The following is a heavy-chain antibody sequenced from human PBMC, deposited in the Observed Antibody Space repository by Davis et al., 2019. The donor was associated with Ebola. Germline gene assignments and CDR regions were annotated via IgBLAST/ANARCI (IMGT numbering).Heavy chain of an antibody. CDR1: GGSFSGYY. Sequence: SETLSLTCAVYGGSFSGYYWSWIRQPPGKGLEWIGEINHSGSTNYNPSLKSRVTISVDTPKNQFSLKLSSVTAADTAVYYCARWGSHAVGMDVWGQGTTVTVSS. D-gene: IGHD3-16*01. CDR3: ARWGSHAVGMDV. V-gene: IGHV4-34*01. J-gene: IGHJ6*02. CDR2: INHSGST.